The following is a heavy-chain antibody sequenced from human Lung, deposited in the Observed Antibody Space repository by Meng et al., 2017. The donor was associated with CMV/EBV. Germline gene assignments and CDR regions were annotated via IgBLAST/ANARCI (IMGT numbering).Heavy chain of an antibody. V-gene: IGHV1-8*01. Sequence: SGYTFTSYDINWVRQATGQGGEWMGWMNPRSGNTGYAQKFQGRVTMNRNTYISKAYMELSSLRAEDADVYNCAGGRRSWFGELSGPWGQGTLVTVSS. J-gene: IGHJ5*02. CDR3: AGGRRSWFGELSGP. D-gene: IGHD3-10*01. CDR1: GYTFTSYD. CDR2: MNPRSGNT.